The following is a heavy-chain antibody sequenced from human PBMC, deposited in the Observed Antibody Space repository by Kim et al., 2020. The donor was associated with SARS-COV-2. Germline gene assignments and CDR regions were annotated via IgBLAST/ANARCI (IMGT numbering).Heavy chain of an antibody. D-gene: IGHD6-19*01. J-gene: IGHJ4*02. CDR3: ARDPRYSSGWYTPFDY. Sequence: SLESRVTISVDTSKNQFSLKLRSVTAADTAVYYCARDPRYSSGWYTPFDYWGQGTLVTVSS. V-gene: IGHV4-59*01.